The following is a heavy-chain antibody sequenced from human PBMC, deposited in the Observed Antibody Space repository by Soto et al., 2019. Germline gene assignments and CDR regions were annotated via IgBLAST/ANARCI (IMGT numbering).Heavy chain of an antibody. CDR3: AKAKSTRARSWYLSWDAEYFQH. V-gene: IGHV3-23*01. J-gene: IGHJ1*01. Sequence: PGKGLEWVSAISGSGGSTYYADSVKGRFTISRDNSKNTLYLQMNSLRAEDTAVYYCAKAKSTRARSWYLSWDAEYFQHWGQGTLVTVS. CDR2: ISGSGGST. D-gene: IGHD6-13*01.